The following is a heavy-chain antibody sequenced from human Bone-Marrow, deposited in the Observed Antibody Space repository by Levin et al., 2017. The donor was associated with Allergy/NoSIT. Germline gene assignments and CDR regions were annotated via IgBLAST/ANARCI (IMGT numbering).Heavy chain of an antibody. J-gene: IGHJ4*02. CDR1: GGSISSGGYY. V-gene: IGHV4-31*03. Sequence: SETLSLTCTVSGGSISSGGYYWSWIRQHPGKGLEWIGYIYYSGSTYYNPSLKSRVTISVDTSKNQFSLKLSSVTAADTAVYYCARHFYDSSGYWVFDYWGQGTLVTVSS. CDR3: ARHFYDSSGYWVFDY. D-gene: IGHD3-22*01. CDR2: IYYSGST.